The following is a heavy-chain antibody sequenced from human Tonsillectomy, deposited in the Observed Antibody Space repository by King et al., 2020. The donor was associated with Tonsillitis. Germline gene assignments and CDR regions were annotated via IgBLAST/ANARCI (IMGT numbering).Heavy chain of an antibody. CDR1: GFTFSSYS. Sequence: VQLVESGGGLVKPGESLRLSCAASGFTFSSYSMNWVRQAPGKGLEWVSSISASSSYKYYADSVKGRFTISRDNAENSLYLQMKSLRAEDTAVYFCARAIHFYDSTGFDYSFDSWGQGTLVSVSA. V-gene: IGHV3-21*01. CDR2: ISASSSYK. CDR3: ARAIHFYDSTGFDYSFDS. D-gene: IGHD3-22*01. J-gene: IGHJ4*02.